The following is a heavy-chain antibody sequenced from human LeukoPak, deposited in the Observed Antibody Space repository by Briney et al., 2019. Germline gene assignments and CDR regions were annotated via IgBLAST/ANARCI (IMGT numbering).Heavy chain of an antibody. CDR1: GFTFSSYW. D-gene: IGHD5-18*01. CDR2: ISSDGSST. Sequence: GGSLRLSCAASGFTFSSYWMHWVRQAPGKGLVWVSRISSDGSSTSYADSVKGRFTISRDNAKNTLYLQMNSLRAEDTAVYYCARGGRYSYDDFDYWGQGTLVTVSS. J-gene: IGHJ4*02. V-gene: IGHV3-74*01. CDR3: ARGGRYSYDDFDY.